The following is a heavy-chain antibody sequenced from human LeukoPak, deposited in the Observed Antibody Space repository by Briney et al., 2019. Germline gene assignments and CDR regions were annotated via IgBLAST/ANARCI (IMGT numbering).Heavy chain of an antibody. CDR3: AKRFLTRTTVGYYFDY. CDR2: ISGGGDIT. Sequence: GGSLRLSCAASGFNFANHAMSWVRQTPGKGLEWVSAISGGGDITYYADSVTGRFTISRDNSKNTLYLQMNSLRAEDTAVYYCAKRFLTRTTVGYYFDYWGQGTLVTVSS. CDR1: GFNFANHA. J-gene: IGHJ4*02. D-gene: IGHD4-17*01. V-gene: IGHV3-23*01.